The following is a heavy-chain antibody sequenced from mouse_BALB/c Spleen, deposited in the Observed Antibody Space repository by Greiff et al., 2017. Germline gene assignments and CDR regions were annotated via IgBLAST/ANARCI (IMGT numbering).Heavy chain of an antibody. CDR1: GFTFSSFG. CDR2: ISSGSSTI. V-gene: IGHV5-17*02. D-gene: IGHD1-2*01. Sequence: EVMLVESGGGLVQPGGSRKLSCAASGFTFSSFGMHWVRQAPEKGLEWVAYISSGSSTIYYADTVKGRFTISRDNPKNTLFLQMTSLRSEDTAMYYCARDITTAFAYWGQGTLVTVSA. J-gene: IGHJ3*01. CDR3: ARDITTAFAY.